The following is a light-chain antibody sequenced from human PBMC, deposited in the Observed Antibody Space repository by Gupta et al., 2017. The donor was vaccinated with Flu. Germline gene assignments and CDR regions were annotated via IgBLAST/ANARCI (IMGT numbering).Light chain of an antibody. CDR2: YDD. Sequence: QSVLTQPPSVSAAPRQRVTISCSGSTSNIGNNAVNWYQQLPGKSPKLLIYYDDLLPSGVSDRFSGSKSATSASLAISGLQPEDEADYYCSTWDDSLDLLVFGGGTKLTGL. J-gene: IGLJ2*01. CDR1: TSNIGNNA. V-gene: IGLV1-36*01. CDR3: STWDDSLDLLV.